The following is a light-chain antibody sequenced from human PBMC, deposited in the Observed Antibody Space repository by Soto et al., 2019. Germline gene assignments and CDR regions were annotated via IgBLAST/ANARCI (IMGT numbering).Light chain of an antibody. V-gene: IGLV1-47*02. CDR2: SNN. CDR3: ATWDDSLTVL. Sequence: QSVLTQPPSASGTPGQRVTMSCSGSSSNIGSHYVYWYQQLPGTAANLLLYSNNQRPSGVPDRFSGSKSGTSASLAISGLQAEDEADYYCATWDDSLTVLFGGGTKLTVL. CDR1: SSNIGSHY. J-gene: IGLJ2*01.